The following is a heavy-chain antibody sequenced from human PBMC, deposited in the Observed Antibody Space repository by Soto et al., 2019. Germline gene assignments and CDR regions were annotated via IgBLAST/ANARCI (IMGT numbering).Heavy chain of an antibody. D-gene: IGHD3-16*01. J-gene: IGHJ6*03. V-gene: IGHV4-31*03. CDR1: GVSITTSGHY. CDR3: ALGMFMDV. Sequence: QVQLQESGPGLVKPSQTLSLSCSVSGVSITTSGHYWNWVRQRPGRGLEWIGYIASSGTTYYNPSLKTRLAMSVEPSTNQISLKLGSVTAADTALYFCALGMFMDVWGRGTTVIVSS. CDR2: IASSGTT.